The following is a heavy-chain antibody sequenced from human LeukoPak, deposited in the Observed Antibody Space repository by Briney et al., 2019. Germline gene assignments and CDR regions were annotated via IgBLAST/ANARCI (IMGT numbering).Heavy chain of an antibody. D-gene: IGHD6-19*01. Sequence: PGGSLRLSCAASGFTFSAYWMNWVRQPPGRGLEWVSSITSNSGHIYYADSLKGRFTISRDNANNSLLLQMNSLRAEDTAVYYCARGPSSGYSSDWFDPWGQGTLVTVSS. CDR3: ARGPSSGYSSDWFDP. CDR2: ITSNSGHI. CDR1: GFTFSAYW. J-gene: IGHJ5*02. V-gene: IGHV3-21*06.